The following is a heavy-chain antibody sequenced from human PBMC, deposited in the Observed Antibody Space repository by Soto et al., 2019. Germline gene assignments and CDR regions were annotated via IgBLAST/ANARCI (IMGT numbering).Heavy chain of an antibody. CDR3: ARLGVNSWLDY. Sequence: QVQLQQSGPGLVKPSQTLSLTCAISGDSVSNIDAVWNWIRQAPSRGLEWLGRTYYRSRWHNEYALSVKSRMTIHPATSRNQFSLQLSSVTPEDTAVYYCARLGVNSWLDYWGQGTLVTVSS. V-gene: IGHV6-1*01. CDR2: TYYRSRWHN. CDR1: GDSVSNIDAV. J-gene: IGHJ4*02. D-gene: IGHD6-13*01.